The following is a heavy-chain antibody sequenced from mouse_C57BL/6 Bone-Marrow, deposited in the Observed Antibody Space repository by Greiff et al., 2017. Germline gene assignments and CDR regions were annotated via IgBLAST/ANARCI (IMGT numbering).Heavy chain of an antibody. V-gene: IGHV1-26*01. D-gene: IGHD1-1*01. J-gene: IGHJ2*01. CDR1: GYTFTDYY. CDR3: ARWGTTVLDYFDY. CDR2: INPNNGGT. Sequence: VQLQQSGPELVKPGASVKISCKASGYTFTDYYMNWVKQSHGKSLEWIGDINPNNGGTSYNQKFKGKATLTVDKSSSTAYMERRSLTSEDSAVYYCARWGTTVLDYFDYWGQGTTLTVSS.